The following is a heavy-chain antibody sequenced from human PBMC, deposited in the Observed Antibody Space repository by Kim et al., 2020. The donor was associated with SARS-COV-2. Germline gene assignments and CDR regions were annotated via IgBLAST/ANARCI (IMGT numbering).Heavy chain of an antibody. D-gene: IGHD5-18*01. J-gene: IGHJ4*02. CDR2: INSDGSST. CDR1: GFTFSSYG. V-gene: IGHV3-74*01. Sequence: GGSLRLSCAASGFTFSSYGMHWVRQAPGKGLEWVSRINSDGSSTSSADSVTVRFTISIDNAKKTLYVQMHIQSAEAEAAEDCARTRTQLWPLDYWGQG. CDR3: ARTRTQLWPLDY.